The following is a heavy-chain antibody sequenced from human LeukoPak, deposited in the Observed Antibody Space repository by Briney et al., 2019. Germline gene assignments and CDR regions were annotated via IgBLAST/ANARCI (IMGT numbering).Heavy chain of an antibody. D-gene: IGHD2-8*01. V-gene: IGHV1-69*13. CDR1: GGTFSSYA. CDR3: ARDLLGDCTNGVCYHDY. CDR2: IIPIFGTA. J-gene: IGHJ4*02. Sequence: SVKVSCKASGGTFSSYAISWVRQAPGQGLEWMGGIIPIFGTANYAQKFQGRVTITADESTSTAYMELSSLRSEDTAVYYCARDLLGDCTNGVCYHDYWGQGTLVTVSS.